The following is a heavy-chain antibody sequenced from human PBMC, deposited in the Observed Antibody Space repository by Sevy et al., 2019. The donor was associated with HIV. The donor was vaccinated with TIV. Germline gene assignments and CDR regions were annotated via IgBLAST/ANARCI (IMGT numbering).Heavy chain of an antibody. D-gene: IGHD3-10*02. Sequence: GGSLRLSCAASGFTVSNNYMSWVRQAPGKGPEWLAVISSDGINHNYAASVKGRFTIYRDNSKSLLFLQMNSLTPNDTAVYFCTKESLRGTYIRGDFDHWGQGTLVTVSS. CDR2: ISSDGINH. J-gene: IGHJ4*02. CDR3: TKESLRGTYIRGDFDH. CDR1: GFTVSNNY. V-gene: IGHV3-30*18.